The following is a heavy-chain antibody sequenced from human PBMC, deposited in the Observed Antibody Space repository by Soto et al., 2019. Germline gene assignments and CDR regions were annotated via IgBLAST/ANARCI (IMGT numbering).Heavy chain of an antibody. CDR3: AREVSSSSAGEGVLRYYYYGMDV. D-gene: IGHD6-6*01. Sequence: QVQLVQSGAEVKKPGASVKVSCKASGYTFTSYYMHWVRQAPGQGLEWMGIINPSGGRTSYAQKFQGRVTMTRDTSTSTVYMELSSLRSEDTAVYYCAREVSSSSAGEGVLRYYYYGMDVWGQGTTVTVSS. CDR2: INPSGGRT. V-gene: IGHV1-46*01. CDR1: GYTFTSYY. J-gene: IGHJ6*02.